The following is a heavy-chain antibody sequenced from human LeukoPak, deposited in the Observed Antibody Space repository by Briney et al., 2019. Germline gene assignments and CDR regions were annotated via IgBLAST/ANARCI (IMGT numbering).Heavy chain of an antibody. V-gene: IGHV3-53*01. CDR1: GFTFSSYA. CDR2: IYSGGST. J-gene: IGHJ4*02. D-gene: IGHD6-19*01. CDR3: ASFPSSGWYYYFDY. Sequence: PGGSLRLSCAASGFTFSSYAMSWVRQAPGKGLEWVSVIYSGGSTYYADSVKGRFTISRDNSKNTLYLQMNSLRAEDTAVYYCASFPSSGWYYYFDYWGQGTLVTVSS.